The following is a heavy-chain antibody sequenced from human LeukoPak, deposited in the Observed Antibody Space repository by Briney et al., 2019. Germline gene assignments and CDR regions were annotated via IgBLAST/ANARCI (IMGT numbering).Heavy chain of an antibody. D-gene: IGHD3-3*01. J-gene: IGHJ5*02. CDR2: ISAYNGNT. CDR3: ARGRAYYDFWTRRWFDP. V-gene: IGHV1-18*04. Sequence: VASVKVSCKASGYTFTGYYMHWVRQAPGQGLEWMGWISAYNGNTNYAQKLQGRVTMTTDTSTSTAYMELRSLRSDDTAVYYCARGRAYYDFWTRRWFDPWGQGTLVTVSS. CDR1: GYTFTGYY.